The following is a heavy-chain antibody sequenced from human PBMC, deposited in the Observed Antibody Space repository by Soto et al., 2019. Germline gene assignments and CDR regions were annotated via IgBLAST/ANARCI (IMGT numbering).Heavy chain of an antibody. V-gene: IGHV3-23*01. D-gene: IGHD1-1*01. Sequence: GGSLRLSCAASGFTISSYAMSWVRQAPGKGLEWVSAISGSGGSTYYADSVKGRFTISRDNSKNTLYLQMNSLRAEDTAVYYCAKALYGTYYYYGMDVWGQGTTVTVS. CDR1: GFTISSYA. J-gene: IGHJ6*02. CDR2: ISGSGGST. CDR3: AKALYGTYYYYGMDV.